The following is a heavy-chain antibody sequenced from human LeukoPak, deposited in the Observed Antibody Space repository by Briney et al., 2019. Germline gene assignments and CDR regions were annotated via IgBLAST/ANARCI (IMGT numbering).Heavy chain of an antibody. D-gene: IGHD6-13*01. V-gene: IGHV3-7*01. CDR2: IKKDGSEK. CDR3: ARDGFVGAADY. J-gene: IGHJ4*02. CDR1: EFIFSGYW. Sequence: PGGSLRLYCAASEFIFSGYWMNLVRQAAGNGLELVANIKKDGSEKQYVDSVRGRFTISRDNAKNSLYLQMNSLRVEDTAVYYCARDGFVGAADYWGQGTLVTVSS.